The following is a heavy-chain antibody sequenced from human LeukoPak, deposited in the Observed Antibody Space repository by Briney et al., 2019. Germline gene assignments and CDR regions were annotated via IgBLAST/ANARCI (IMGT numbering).Heavy chain of an antibody. D-gene: IGHD5-24*01. J-gene: IGHJ6*02. CDR1: GFTFDDYA. CDR3: AKDALDGYDYYYGMDV. CDR2: ISWNSGSI. Sequence: GGPLRLSCAASGFTFDDYAMHWVRQAPGKGLERVSGISWNSGSIGYADSVKGRFTISRDNAKNSLYLQMNSLRAEDTALYYCAKDALDGYDYYYGMDVWGQGTTVTVSS. V-gene: IGHV3-9*01.